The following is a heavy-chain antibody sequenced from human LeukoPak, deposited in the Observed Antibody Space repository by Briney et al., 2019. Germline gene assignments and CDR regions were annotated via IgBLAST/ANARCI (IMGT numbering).Heavy chain of an antibody. CDR3: ARDLRSSSSSGINYYGMDV. Sequence: PSQTLSLTCTVSGGSISRSGYYWSWIRQHPGKGLEWIGYIYYSGSTYYNPSLKSRVTISVDTSKNQFSLKLSSVTAADTAGYYCARDLRSSSSSGINYYGMDVWGQGTTVTVSS. CDR2: IYYSGST. J-gene: IGHJ6*02. CDR1: GGSISRSGYY. V-gene: IGHV4-31*03. D-gene: IGHD6-6*01.